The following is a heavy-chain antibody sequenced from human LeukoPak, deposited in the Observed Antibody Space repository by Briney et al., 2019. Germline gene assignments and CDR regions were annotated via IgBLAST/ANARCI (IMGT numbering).Heavy chain of an antibody. D-gene: IGHD6-13*01. Sequence: GGSLRLSCAASGFTVSSNYMSWVRQAPGKGLEWVSVIYSGGSTYYADSVKGRFTISRDNSKNTLYLQMNSLRAEDTAVYYCARDLDPAAATAPIYWGQGTLVTVSS. J-gene: IGHJ4*02. CDR2: IYSGGST. CDR1: GFTVSSNY. V-gene: IGHV3-53*01. CDR3: ARDLDPAAATAPIY.